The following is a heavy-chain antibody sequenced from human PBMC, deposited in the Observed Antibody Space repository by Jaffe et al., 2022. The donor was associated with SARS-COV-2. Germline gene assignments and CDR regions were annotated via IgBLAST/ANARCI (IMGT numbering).Heavy chain of an antibody. V-gene: IGHV3-30*18. J-gene: IGHJ3*02. CDR2: ISYDGSNK. CDR3: AKPNDITSSAGAFDI. D-gene: IGHD2-15*01. CDR1: GFTFSSYG. Sequence: QVQLVESGGGVVQPGRSLRLSCAASGFTFSSYGMHWVRQAPGKGLEWVAVISYDGSNKYYADSVKGRFTISRDNSKNTLYLQMNSLRAEDTAVYYCAKPNDITSSAGAFDIWGQGTMVTVSS.